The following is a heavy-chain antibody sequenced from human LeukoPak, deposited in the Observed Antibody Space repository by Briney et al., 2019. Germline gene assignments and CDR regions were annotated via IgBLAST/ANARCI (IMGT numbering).Heavy chain of an antibody. D-gene: IGHD3-22*01. J-gene: IGHJ4*02. Sequence: SVKVSCKASEGTFSSYAISWVRQAPGQGLEWMGGIIPIFGTANYAQKFQGRVTITADESTSTAYMELSSLRSEDTAVYYCASARTPHSSGYYYAFDYWGQGTLVTVSS. CDR3: ASARTPHSSGYYYAFDY. CDR1: EGTFSSYA. CDR2: IIPIFGTA. V-gene: IGHV1-69*13.